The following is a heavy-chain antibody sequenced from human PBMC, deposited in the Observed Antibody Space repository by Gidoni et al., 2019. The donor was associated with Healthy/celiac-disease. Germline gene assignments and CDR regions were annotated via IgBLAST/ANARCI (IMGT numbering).Heavy chain of an antibody. CDR3: AKGRVPVGYNWNYVGGDWFDP. CDR2: ISWNSGSI. V-gene: IGHV3-9*01. CDR1: GFTFDDYA. Sequence: EVQLVESGGGLVQPGRSLRLSCAASGFTFDDYAMHWVRQAPGKGLEWVSGISWNSGSIGYADSVKGRFTISRDNAKNSLYLQMNSLRAEDTALYYCAKGRVPVGYNWNYVGGDWFDPWGQGTLVTVSS. J-gene: IGHJ5*02. D-gene: IGHD1-7*01.